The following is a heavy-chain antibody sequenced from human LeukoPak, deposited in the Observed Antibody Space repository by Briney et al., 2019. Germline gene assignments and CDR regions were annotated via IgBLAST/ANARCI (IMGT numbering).Heavy chain of an antibody. J-gene: IGHJ4*01. D-gene: IGHD1-1*01. V-gene: IGHV3-21*01. CDR1: GFTFSSYS. CDR2: ISSSSSYI. Sequence: GGSLRLSCAASGFTFSSYSMNWVRQAPGKGLEWVSSISSSSSYIYYADSVKGRFTISKDNAKNSLYLQMNSLRAEDTAVFYCARGSLTGTLDYXXXGTLVTVSS. CDR3: ARGSLTGTLDY.